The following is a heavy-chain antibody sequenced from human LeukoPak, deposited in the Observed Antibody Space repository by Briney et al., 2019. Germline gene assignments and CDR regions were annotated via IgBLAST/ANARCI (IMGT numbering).Heavy chain of an antibody. Sequence: SETLSLTCTVSAGSISSYYWSWIRQPPGKGLEWIGYIYYSGSTNYNPSLKSRVTISVDTSKNQFSLKLSSATAADTAVYYCVRDSPYCSGGSCSTWGQGTLVTVSS. CDR3: VRDSPYCSGGSCST. CDR1: AGSISSYY. V-gene: IGHV4-59*01. CDR2: IYYSGST. J-gene: IGHJ5*02. D-gene: IGHD2-15*01.